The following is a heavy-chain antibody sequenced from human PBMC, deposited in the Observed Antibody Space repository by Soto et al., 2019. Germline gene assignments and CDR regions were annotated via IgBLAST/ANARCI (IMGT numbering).Heavy chain of an antibody. CDR2: IIPILGIA. CDR1: GGTFSSYT. CDR3: ARALYYYYGMDV. J-gene: IGHJ6*02. Sequence: QVQLVQSGAEVKKPGSSVKVSCKASGGTFSSYTISWVRQAPGQGLEWMGRIIPILGIANYAQKFQGRVXIXAXXSTSTAYMELSSLRSEDTAVYYCARALYYYYGMDVWGQGTTVTVSS. V-gene: IGHV1-69*02.